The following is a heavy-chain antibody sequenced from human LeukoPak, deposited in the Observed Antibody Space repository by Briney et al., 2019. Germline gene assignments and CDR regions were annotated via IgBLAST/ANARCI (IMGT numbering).Heavy chain of an antibody. J-gene: IGHJ5*02. Sequence: GGSLRLSCAASGFTFSSYWMHWVRQAPGKGLVWVSRINTDGSTTSYADSVKGRFTISRDNAKNTLYLQMNSLRADDTAVYYCAQGVELTGSWGQGTLVTVSS. CDR1: GFTFSSYW. D-gene: IGHD6-13*01. CDR3: AQGVELTGS. CDR2: INTDGSTT. V-gene: IGHV3-74*01.